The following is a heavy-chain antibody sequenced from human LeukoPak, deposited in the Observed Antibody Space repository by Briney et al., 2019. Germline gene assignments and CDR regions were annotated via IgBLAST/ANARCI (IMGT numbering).Heavy chain of an antibody. V-gene: IGHV1-8*01. J-gene: IGHJ3*02. Sequence: ASVKVSCKASGYTFTSYDINWVRQATGQGLEWMGWMNHNSGNTGYAQKFQGRVTMTRNTSISTAYMELSSLRSEDTAVYYCVRGYYDSSGYYFLSAFDIWGQGTMVTVSS. CDR3: VRGYYDSSGYYFLSAFDI. CDR1: GYTFTSYD. CDR2: MNHNSGNT. D-gene: IGHD3-22*01.